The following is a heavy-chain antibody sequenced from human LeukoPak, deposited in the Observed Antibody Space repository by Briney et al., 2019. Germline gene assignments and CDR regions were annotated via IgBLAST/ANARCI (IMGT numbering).Heavy chain of an antibody. Sequence: GGSLRLSCAASGFTFSSYDMHWVRQTIEKGLEWVSSIGIAGDTYYPGSVKGRFTISRENAKNSLYLQMNSLRAGDTAVYYCARAPPYSSASWGYYGMDVWGQGTTVTVSS. CDR2: IGIAGDT. V-gene: IGHV3-13*01. J-gene: IGHJ6*02. CDR3: ARAPPYSSASWGYYGMDV. CDR1: GFTFSSYD. D-gene: IGHD6-6*01.